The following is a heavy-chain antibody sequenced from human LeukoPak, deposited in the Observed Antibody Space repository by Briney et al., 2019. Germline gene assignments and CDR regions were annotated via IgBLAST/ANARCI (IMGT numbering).Heavy chain of an antibody. V-gene: IGHV4-34*01. J-gene: IGHJ1*01. CDR1: GGSFSGYY. CDR3: ARGWYSSGWFQH. CDR2: INHSGGT. Sequence: SETLSLTCAVYGGSFSGYYWSWIRQPPGKGLEWIGEINHSGGTNYNPSLKSRVTISVDTSKNQFSLKLSSVTAADTAVYYCARGWYSSGWFQHWGQGTLVTVSS. D-gene: IGHD6-19*01.